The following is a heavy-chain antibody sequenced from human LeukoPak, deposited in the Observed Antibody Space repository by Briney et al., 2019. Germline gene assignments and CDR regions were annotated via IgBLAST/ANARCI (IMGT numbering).Heavy chain of an antibody. V-gene: IGHV1-18*01. Sequence: ASVKVSCKASGYTLTSYGISWVRQAPGQGLEWMGWISAYNGNTNYAQKLQGRVTLTTDTSTSTAYMELRSLRSDDTAVYYCARDWWDIVVVTAHPQKRFDYWGQGTLVTVSS. CDR2: ISAYNGNT. CDR1: GYTLTSYG. CDR3: ARDWWDIVVVTAHPQKRFDY. J-gene: IGHJ4*02. D-gene: IGHD2-21*02.